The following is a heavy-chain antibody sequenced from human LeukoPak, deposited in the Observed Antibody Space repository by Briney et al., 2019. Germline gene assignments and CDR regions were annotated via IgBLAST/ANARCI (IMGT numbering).Heavy chain of an antibody. CDR1: GFTFSSFE. V-gene: IGHV3-48*03. Sequence: GGSLRLSCAASGFTFSSFEMNWVRQAPGKGLEWVSYISSSGTTIYYADSVKGRFTTSRDNAKSSLYLQMNSLRPEDTAVYYCARADYWGQGALVTVSS. CDR2: ISSSGTTI. CDR3: ARADY. J-gene: IGHJ4*02.